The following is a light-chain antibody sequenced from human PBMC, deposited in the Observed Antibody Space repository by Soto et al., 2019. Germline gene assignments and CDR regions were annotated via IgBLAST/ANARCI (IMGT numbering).Light chain of an antibody. CDR3: QQLNSYPLT. J-gene: IGKJ4*01. Sequence: IQLTPSPSSLSASVGDRITITFRASQGISSYLAWYQQKPGKAPKLLIYAASTLQSGVPSRFSGSGSGTDFTLTISSLQPEDFATYYCQQLNSYPLTFGGGTKVDIK. CDR2: AAS. CDR1: QGISSY. V-gene: IGKV1-9*01.